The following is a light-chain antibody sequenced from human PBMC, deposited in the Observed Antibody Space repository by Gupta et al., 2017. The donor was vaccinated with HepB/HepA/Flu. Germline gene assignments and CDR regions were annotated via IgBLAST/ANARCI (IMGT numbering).Light chain of an antibody. CDR1: NVGSKS. J-gene: IGLJ2*01. CDR3: QVRDSSSDSVV. V-gene: IGLV3-21*04. Sequence: SYVLTQPPSVSVAPGKTARITCGGNNVGSKSVHWYQQKPGQAPVLLIYYDSDRPSGIPERFSGSNSETTATVTIIRVEAGDEADYYCQVRDSSSDSVVFGGGTKLTVL. CDR2: YDS.